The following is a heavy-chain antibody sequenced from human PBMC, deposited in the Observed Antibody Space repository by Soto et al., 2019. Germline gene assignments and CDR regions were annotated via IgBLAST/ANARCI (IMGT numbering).Heavy chain of an antibody. CDR1: GGSISRYY. CDR3: ARRYGASFDY. J-gene: IGHJ4*02. Sequence: SETLSLTYTVSGGSISRYYWSWIRQPPGKGLEWIGYIYYSGSTNYNPSLKSRVTISVDTSKNQFSLKLSSVTAADTAVYYCARRYGASFDYWGQGTLVTVS. D-gene: IGHD4-17*01. V-gene: IGHV4-59*01. CDR2: IYYSGST.